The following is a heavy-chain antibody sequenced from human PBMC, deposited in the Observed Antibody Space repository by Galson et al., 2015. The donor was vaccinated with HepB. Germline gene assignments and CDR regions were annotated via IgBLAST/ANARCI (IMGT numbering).Heavy chain of an antibody. CDR3: ARVSQYDSNWKWFDP. D-gene: IGHD3-22*01. Sequence: ETLSLTCAVYGGSFSNYYWSWIRQPPGKGLEWIGEIDDDGRITNYNPSLKSRVTISVDTTKNQFSLKQSSVTAADTAVYYCARVSQYDSNWKWFDPWGQGTLVTVSS. CDR2: IDDDGRIT. V-gene: IGHV4-34*01. J-gene: IGHJ5*02. CDR1: GGSFSNYY.